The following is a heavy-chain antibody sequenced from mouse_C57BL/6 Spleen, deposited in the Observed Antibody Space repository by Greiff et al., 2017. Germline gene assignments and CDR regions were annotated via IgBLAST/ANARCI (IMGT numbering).Heavy chain of an antibody. CDR1: GYTFTSYW. V-gene: IGHV1-64*01. Sequence: QVQLQQPGAELVKPGASVKLSCKASGYTFTSYWMHWVKQRPGQGLEWIGMIYPSSGSTNYNEKFKSKATLTVDKSSSTAYMQLRSLTSEDTAVDDCAREGVSSTGDWYFDVWGTGTTVTVSS. D-gene: IGHD1-1*01. J-gene: IGHJ1*03. CDR2: IYPSSGST. CDR3: AREGVSSTGDWYFDV.